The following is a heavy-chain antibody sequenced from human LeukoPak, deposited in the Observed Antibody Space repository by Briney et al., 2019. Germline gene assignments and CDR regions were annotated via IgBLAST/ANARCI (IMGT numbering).Heavy chain of an antibody. Sequence: GASVKVSCKTSGYTFTSYGINWVRQAPGQGLEWMGRISAHNGNANYAQKFQGRVTMTTDTLATTAYMELRSLRSDDTAVYYCARAYRHRGPLPRFDYWGQGTLVTVSS. CDR3: ARAYRHRGPLPRFDY. J-gene: IGHJ4*02. D-gene: IGHD2-2*01. V-gene: IGHV1-18*01. CDR1: GYTFTSYG. CDR2: ISAHNGNA.